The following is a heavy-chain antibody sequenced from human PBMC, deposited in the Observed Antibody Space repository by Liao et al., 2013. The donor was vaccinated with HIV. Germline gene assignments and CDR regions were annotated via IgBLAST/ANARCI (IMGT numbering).Heavy chain of an antibody. CDR1: GGSSSTRSYY. D-gene: IGHD1-1*01. Sequence: QVHLQESGPGLVKPSQTLSLTCTVSGGSSSTRSYYWNWIRQPAGKGPQWIGRMYASGSTNYNPSLKSRVTMSIDTSKKHFSLRLSSVTAADTAVYYCARGGATGWYFDLWGRGTLVTVSS. CDR3: ARGGATGWYFDL. V-gene: IGHV4-61*02. CDR2: MYASGST. J-gene: IGHJ2*01.